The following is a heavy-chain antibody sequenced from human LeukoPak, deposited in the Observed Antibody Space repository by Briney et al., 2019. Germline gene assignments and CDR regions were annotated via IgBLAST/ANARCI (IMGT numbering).Heavy chain of an antibody. D-gene: IGHD6-6*01. Sequence: ASVKVSCQASGYTFTSHDINWVRQATGQGLEWMGWMNPNSGNTGYAQKFQGRGTMTRNNSISTAYMELSSLRSEDTAVYYCARGEYSSSSAAVDYWGQGTLVSVSS. CDR2: MNPNSGNT. V-gene: IGHV1-8*01. CDR1: GYTFTSHD. J-gene: IGHJ4*02. CDR3: ARGEYSSSSAAVDY.